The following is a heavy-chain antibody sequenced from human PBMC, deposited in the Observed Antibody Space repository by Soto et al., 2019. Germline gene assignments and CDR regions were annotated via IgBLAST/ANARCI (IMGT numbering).Heavy chain of an antibody. J-gene: IGHJ3*02. D-gene: IGHD5-12*01. CDR1: GFTFDDDA. V-gene: IGHV3-9*01. CDR2: IGWNNDKI. Sequence: EVQLVESGGRLAQPGRSLRLSCAASGFTFDDDAMYWVRQAPGKGLEWVSGIGWNNDKIGYADSVKGRFTISRDNAKSSLYLQMTSLSAEDTALYYCAKDHRVYGGDDAFDIWGQGTMVIVS. CDR3: AKDHRVYGGDDAFDI.